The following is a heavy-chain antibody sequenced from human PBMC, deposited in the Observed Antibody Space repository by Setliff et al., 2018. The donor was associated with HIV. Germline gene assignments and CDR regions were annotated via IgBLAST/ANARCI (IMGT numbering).Heavy chain of an antibody. J-gene: IGHJ3*02. CDR2: IIPIFGTT. CDR3: ATARFLESYPINAFDI. V-gene: IGHV1-69*13. D-gene: IGHD3-3*01. CDR1: GGTFRNYG. Sequence: GASVKVSCKASGGTFRNYGISWVRQAPGQGLEWMGGIIPIFGTTNYAQKFQGRVTITADESTTTAYMELSSLRSEDTAVYYCATARFLESYPINAFDIWGQGTMVTVS.